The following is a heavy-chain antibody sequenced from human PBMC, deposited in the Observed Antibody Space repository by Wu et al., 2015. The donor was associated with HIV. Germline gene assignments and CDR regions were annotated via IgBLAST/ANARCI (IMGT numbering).Heavy chain of an antibody. J-gene: IGHJ4*02. CDR2: ISTYNGDT. Sequence: QVQLVQSGAEVKKPGASVKVSCKASGYTFINYGISWVRQAPGQGLEWMGWISTYNGDTNYAQKLQGRVTMTTDTSTNTAYMELRSLRSDDTAVYYCAINTRYYYDSSGYPLFDYWGQGTLVTVSS. D-gene: IGHD3-22*01. CDR1: GYTFINYG. CDR3: AINTRYYYDSSGYPLFDY. V-gene: IGHV1-18*01.